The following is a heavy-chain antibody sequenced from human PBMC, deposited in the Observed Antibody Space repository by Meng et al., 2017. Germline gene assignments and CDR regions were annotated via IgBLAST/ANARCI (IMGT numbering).Heavy chain of an antibody. CDR1: GYTFTSYY. D-gene: IGHD3-9*01. J-gene: IGHJ5*02. Sequence: ASVKVSCKASGYTFTSYYMHWVRQAPGQGLEWMGIINPSGGSTSYAQKFQGRVTMTRDTSMSTVYMELSSLRSEDTAVYYCARDIRGYDILTGYPPNNWFDPWGQGTLVTVSS. CDR3: ARDIRGYDILTGYPPNNWFDP. V-gene: IGHV1-46*01. CDR2: INPSGGST.